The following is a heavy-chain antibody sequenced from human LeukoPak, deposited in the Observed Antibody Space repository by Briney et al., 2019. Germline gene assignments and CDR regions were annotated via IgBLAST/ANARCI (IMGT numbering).Heavy chain of an antibody. CDR1: GYTFTSYG. D-gene: IGHD2-2*01. Sequence: ASVTVSCKASGYTFTSYGISWVRQAPGQGLEWMGWISAYNGNTNYAQKLQGRVTMTTDTSTSTAYMELRSLRSDDTAVYYCARDHIVVVPAARGDYWGQGTLVTVSS. CDR2: ISAYNGNT. CDR3: ARDHIVVVPAARGDY. J-gene: IGHJ4*02. V-gene: IGHV1-18*01.